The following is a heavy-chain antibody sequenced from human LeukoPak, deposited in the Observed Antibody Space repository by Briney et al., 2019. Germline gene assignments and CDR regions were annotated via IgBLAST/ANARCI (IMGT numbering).Heavy chain of an antibody. CDR3: ARQTAMGRSGDY. Sequence: GESLKISCKASGYSFTSYWIGWVRQMPGKGLEWMGIIDPSDSETLYTPSFQGQVTISVDKSLTTAYLQWNSLKASDTAMYYCARQTAMGRSGDYWGQGTLVTVSS. D-gene: IGHD5-18*01. CDR2: IDPSDSET. V-gene: IGHV5-51*01. J-gene: IGHJ4*02. CDR1: GYSFTSYW.